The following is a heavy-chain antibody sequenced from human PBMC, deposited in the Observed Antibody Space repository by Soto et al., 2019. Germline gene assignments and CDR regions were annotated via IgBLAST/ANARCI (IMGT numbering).Heavy chain of an antibody. J-gene: IGHJ4*02. CDR3: AHRLVAAAVFDY. Sequence: SGPTLVNPTQTLTLTCTFSGFSLSTSGVGVGWIRQPPGKALEWLALIYWDDDKRYSPSLKSRLTITKDTYKNKVVLTMTNMDPVDTATYYCAHRLVAAAVFDYWGQGTLVTVSS. CDR2: IYWDDDK. CDR1: GFSLSTSGVG. V-gene: IGHV2-5*02. D-gene: IGHD6-13*01.